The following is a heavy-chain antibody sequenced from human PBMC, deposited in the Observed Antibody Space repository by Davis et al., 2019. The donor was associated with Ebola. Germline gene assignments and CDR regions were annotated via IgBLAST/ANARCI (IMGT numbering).Heavy chain of an antibody. D-gene: IGHD6-13*01. J-gene: IGHJ4*02. CDR1: GGSFSGYY. CDR3: AREEAGHPFDY. CDR2: INHSGST. V-gene: IGHV4-34*01. Sequence: PSETLSLTCAVYGGSFSGYYWSWIRQPPGKGLEWIGEINHSGSTNYNPSLKSRVTISVDTSKNQFSLKLSSVTAADTAVYYCAREEAGHPFDYWGQGTLVTVSS.